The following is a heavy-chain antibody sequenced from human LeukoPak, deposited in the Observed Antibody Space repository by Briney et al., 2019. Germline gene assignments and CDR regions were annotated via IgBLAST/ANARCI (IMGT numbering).Heavy chain of an antibody. J-gene: IGHJ4*02. CDR1: GYTFTSYY. Sequence: ASVKVSCKASGYTFTSYYMHWVRQAPGQGLEWMGIINPSGGSTSYAQKFQGRVTITADKSTSTAYMELSSLRSEDTAVYYCASSSDYYDSSGYYYHFDYWGQGTLVTVSS. D-gene: IGHD3-22*01. CDR3: ASSSDYYDSSGYYYHFDY. CDR2: INPSGGST. V-gene: IGHV1-46*01.